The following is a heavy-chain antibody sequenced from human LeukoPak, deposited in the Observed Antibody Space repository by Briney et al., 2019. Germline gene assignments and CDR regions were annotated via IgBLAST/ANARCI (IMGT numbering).Heavy chain of an antibody. CDR3: ASTPPGIAAAGFDY. J-gene: IGHJ4*02. V-gene: IGHV4-39*01. CDR1: GGSISSSSYY. Sequence: SETLSLTCTVSGGSISSSSYYWGWIRQPPGKGLEWIGSIYYSGSTYYNPSLKSRVTISVDTSKNQFSLKLSSVTAADTAVYYCASTPPGIAAAGFDYWGQGTLVTVSS. D-gene: IGHD6-13*01. CDR2: IYYSGST.